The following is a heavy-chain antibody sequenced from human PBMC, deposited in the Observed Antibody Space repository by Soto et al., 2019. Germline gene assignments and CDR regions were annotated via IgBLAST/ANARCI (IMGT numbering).Heavy chain of an antibody. D-gene: IGHD5-18*01. CDR3: ARRSTGGYSYGPNAFDI. CDR1: GGTFSSYA. V-gene: IGHV1-69*13. J-gene: IGHJ3*02. CDR2: IIPIFGTA. Sequence: GASVKVSCKASGGTFSSYAISWVRQAPGQGLEWMGGIIPIFGTANYAQKFQGRVTITADESTSTAYMELSSLRSEDTAVYYCARRSTGGYSYGPNAFDIWGQGTMVTVSS.